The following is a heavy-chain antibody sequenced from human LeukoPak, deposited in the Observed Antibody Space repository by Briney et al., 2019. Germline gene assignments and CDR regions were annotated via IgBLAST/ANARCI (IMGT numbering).Heavy chain of an antibody. J-gene: IGHJ5*02. D-gene: IGHD3-3*01. Sequence: EASVKVSCKASGGTFSSYAISWVRQAPGQGLEWMGRIIPILGIANYAQKFQGRVTMTRNTSISTAYMELSSLRSEDTAVYYCARGSPYYDFWSGSWGQGTLVTVSS. CDR3: ARGSPYYDFWSGS. V-gene: IGHV1-69*04. CDR2: IIPILGIA. CDR1: GGTFSSYA.